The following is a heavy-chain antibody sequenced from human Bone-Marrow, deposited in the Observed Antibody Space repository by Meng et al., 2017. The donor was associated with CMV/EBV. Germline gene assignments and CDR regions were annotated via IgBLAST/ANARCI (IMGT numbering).Heavy chain of an antibody. CDR3: GRDEYDSSGLFDY. CDR1: GFTFSSYS. J-gene: IGHJ4*02. Sequence: GESLKISCAASGFTFSSYSMNWVRQAPGKGLEWVSYISSSSSTIYYADSVKGRFTISRDNAKNSLYLQMNSLSAEDTAVYYRGRDEYDSSGLFDYWGQRTLVTVSS. V-gene: IGHV3-48*04. CDR2: ISSSSSTI. D-gene: IGHD3-22*01.